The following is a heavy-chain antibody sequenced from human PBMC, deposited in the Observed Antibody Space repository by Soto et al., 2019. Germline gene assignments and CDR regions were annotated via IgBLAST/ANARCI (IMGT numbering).Heavy chain of an antibody. V-gene: IGHV3-33*01. D-gene: IGHD1-1*01. CDR3: ARDYLELEPHFYFDY. CDR1: GFTFSSYG. J-gene: IGHJ4*02. Sequence: GGSLRLSCAASGFTFSSYGMHLIRQAPGKGLEWVAVIWYDGSNKYYADSVKGRFTISRDNSKNTLYLQMNSLRAEDTAVYYCARDYLELEPHFYFDYWGQGTLATVSS. CDR2: IWYDGSNK.